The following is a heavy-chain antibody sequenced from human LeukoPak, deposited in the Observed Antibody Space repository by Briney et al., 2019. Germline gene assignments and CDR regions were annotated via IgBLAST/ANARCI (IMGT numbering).Heavy chain of an antibody. CDR3: ARDHDFGPDY. CDR2: IKPDTGAT. J-gene: IGHJ4*02. D-gene: IGHD4/OR15-4a*01. Sequence: ASLKVSCKASGYTFTGHYFHWLRQAPGQGLEWMGWIKPDTGATNFAQKFHGRLTMTTDTSISTGYMELRSLTSDDSAMYYCARDHDFGPDYWGQGTLVTVS. V-gene: IGHV1-2*02. CDR1: GYTFTGHY.